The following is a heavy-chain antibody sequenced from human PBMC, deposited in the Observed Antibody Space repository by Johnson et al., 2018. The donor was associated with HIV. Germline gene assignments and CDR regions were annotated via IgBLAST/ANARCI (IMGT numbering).Heavy chain of an antibody. D-gene: IGHD4-17*01. V-gene: IGHV3-30*02. CDR1: GFTFSSYG. CDR2: IRYDGSNK. J-gene: IGHJ3*02. Sequence: QVQLVESGGGVVQPGRSLRLSCAASGFTFSSYGMHWVRQAPGKGLEWVAFIRYDGSNKYYADSVKGRFTISRDNSKNTLYLQMNSLRAEDPAVYSCANMDYGDYVHDAFDIWGQGTMFTVSS. CDR3: ANMDYGDYVHDAFDI.